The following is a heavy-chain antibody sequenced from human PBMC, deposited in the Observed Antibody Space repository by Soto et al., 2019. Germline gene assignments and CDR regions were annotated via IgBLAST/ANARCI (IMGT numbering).Heavy chain of an antibody. J-gene: IGHJ6*02. CDR1: GYSFTSYW. D-gene: IGHD6-13*01. CDR3: ARHGIAAAELYYYYYGMDV. Sequence: GESLKISCKGSGYSFTSYWIGWVRQMPGKGLEWMGIIYPGDSNTIYSPSFQGQVTISADKSISTAYLQWSSLKASDTAIYYCARHGIAAAELYYYYYGMDVWGQGTTVTVSS. V-gene: IGHV5-51*01. CDR2: IYPGDSNT.